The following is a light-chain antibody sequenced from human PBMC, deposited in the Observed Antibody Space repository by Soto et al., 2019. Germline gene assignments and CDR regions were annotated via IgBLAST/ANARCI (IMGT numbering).Light chain of an antibody. CDR1: QDINDY. V-gene: IGKV1-33*01. J-gene: IGKJ2*01. Sequence: EIQMTQSPSSLSASLVDRVTITCPASQDINDYSTWYQQKPGKAPRLLIYGASFLEVGVPSRFSGSGSGTHFTLTISSLQPEDVATYYCQQYDSLPYTFGQGTMLEI. CDR2: GAS. CDR3: QQYDSLPYT.